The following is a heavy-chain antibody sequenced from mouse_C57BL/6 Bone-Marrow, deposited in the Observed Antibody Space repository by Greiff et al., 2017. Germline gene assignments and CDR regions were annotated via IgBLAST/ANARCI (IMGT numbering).Heavy chain of an antibody. D-gene: IGHD2-4*01. Sequence: EVKVVESEGGLVQPGSSMKLSCTASGFTFSDYYMAWVRQVPEKGLEWVANINYDGSSTYYLDSLKSRFIISRDNAKNILYLQMSSLKSEDTATYYCAREGIYYDYGENYFYYWGQGTTLTVSS. J-gene: IGHJ2*01. CDR1: GFTFSDYY. CDR2: INYDGSST. CDR3: AREGIYYDYGENYFYY. V-gene: IGHV5-16*01.